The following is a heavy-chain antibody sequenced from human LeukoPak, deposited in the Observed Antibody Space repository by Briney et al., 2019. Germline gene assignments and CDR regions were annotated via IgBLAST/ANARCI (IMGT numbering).Heavy chain of an antibody. V-gene: IGHV3-30*18. CDR3: AKEKQWLVPGY. CDR1: GFTFSSYG. D-gene: IGHD6-19*01. J-gene: IGHJ4*02. Sequence: HPGRSLRLSCAASGFTFSSYGMHWARQAPGKGLEWVAVISYDGSNKYYADSVKGRFTISRDNSKNTLYLQMNSLRAEDTAVYYCAKEKQWLVPGYWGQGTLVTVSS. CDR2: ISYDGSNK.